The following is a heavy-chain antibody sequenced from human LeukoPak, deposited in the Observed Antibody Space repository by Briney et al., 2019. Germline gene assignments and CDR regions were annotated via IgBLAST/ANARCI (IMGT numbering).Heavy chain of an antibody. V-gene: IGHV1-69*05. CDR3: VRDKGLTGDTCAFDI. Sequence: SVKVSCKASGDTFDTYTISWVRQVPGQGLEWIGGFIPAFNTAHYARTFQGRVTITMDASTTTDFMEMSSLRFEDTAVYYCVRDKGLTGDTCAFDIWGQGTMVTVSS. D-gene: IGHD7-27*01. J-gene: IGHJ3*02. CDR1: GDTFDTYT. CDR2: FIPAFNTA.